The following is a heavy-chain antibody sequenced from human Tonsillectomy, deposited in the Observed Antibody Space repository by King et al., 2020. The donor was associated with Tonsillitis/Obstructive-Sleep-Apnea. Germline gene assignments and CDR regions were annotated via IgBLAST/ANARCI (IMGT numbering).Heavy chain of an antibody. CDR1: GYTFTSYF. V-gene: IGHV1-18*01. Sequence: VQLVESGAEVRKPGASVKVSCKASGYTFTSYFITWVRQAPGQGLEWMGWISAYNGNTNYAQNLQGRVTMTTDTSTTTAYMELRSLRSDDTAVYYRARVYCGGDCYPFDYWGQGTLVTVSS. J-gene: IGHJ4*02. CDR3: ARVYCGGDCYPFDY. D-gene: IGHD2-21*01. CDR2: ISAYNGNT.